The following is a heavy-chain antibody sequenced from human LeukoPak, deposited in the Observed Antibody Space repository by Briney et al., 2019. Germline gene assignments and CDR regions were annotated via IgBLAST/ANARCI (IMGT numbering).Heavy chain of an antibody. J-gene: IGHJ4*02. CDR3: AKEVVATTYLTEYYFDY. D-gene: IGHD5-12*01. V-gene: IGHV3-30*18. CDR1: GFTFSSYG. CDR2: ISYDGSNK. Sequence: GRSLRLSCAASGFTFSSYGMHWVRQAPGKGLEWVAGISYDGSNKYYADSVKGRFTISRDNSKNTLYLQMNSLRAEDTAVYYCAKEVVATTYLTEYYFDYWGQGTLVTVSS.